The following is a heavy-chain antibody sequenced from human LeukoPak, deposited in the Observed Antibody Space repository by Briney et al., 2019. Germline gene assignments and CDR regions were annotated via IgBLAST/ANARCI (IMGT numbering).Heavy chain of an antibody. CDR2: IGSTI. CDR3: ARDRGIVGTTGYYYMDV. Sequence: GGSLRLSCAASGFTFSDYYMSWIRQAPGKGLEWVSYIGSTIYYADSVKGRFTISRDNAKNSLYLQMNSLRAEDTAVYHCARDRGIVGTTGYYYMDVWGKGTTVTVSS. CDR1: GFTFSDYY. V-gene: IGHV3-11*04. D-gene: IGHD1-26*01. J-gene: IGHJ6*03.